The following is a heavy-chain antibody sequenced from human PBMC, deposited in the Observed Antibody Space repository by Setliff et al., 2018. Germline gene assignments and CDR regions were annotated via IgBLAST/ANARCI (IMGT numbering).Heavy chain of an antibody. D-gene: IGHD6-19*01. J-gene: IGHJ4*02. CDR2: TWSDGNNK. CDR1: GFTFSTYR. V-gene: IGHV3-33*08. Sequence: GGSLRLSCAASGFTFSTYRMHWVRQAPGKGLEWVAMTWSDGNNKYYAASVKGRFTVSRDNSKNTVSLQMNSLRPEDTAIYYCVTDPPGSGWAFDCWGQGTLVTVSS. CDR3: VTDPPGSGWAFDC.